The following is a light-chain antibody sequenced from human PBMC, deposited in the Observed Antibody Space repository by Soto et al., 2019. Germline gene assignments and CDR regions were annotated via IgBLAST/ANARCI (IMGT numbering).Light chain of an antibody. V-gene: IGKV3-11*01. CDR1: QSVRNY. CDR3: QQRSSWPPWT. CDR2: DAT. J-gene: IGKJ1*01. Sequence: IVLTQSLATLSLSPGERATLACRASQSVRNYLAWYQQKPGQAPRLLIYDATNRATGIPARFSGSGSGTDFTLTISSLEPEDFAVYYCQQRSSWPPWTFGQGTKVEIK.